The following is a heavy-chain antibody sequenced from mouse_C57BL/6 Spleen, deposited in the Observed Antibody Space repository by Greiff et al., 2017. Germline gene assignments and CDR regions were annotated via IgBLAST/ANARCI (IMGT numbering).Heavy chain of an antibody. Sequence: QVQLKQPGAELVKPGASVKLSCKASGYTFTSYWMHWVKQRPGQGLEWIGMIHPNSGSTNYNEKFKSKATLTVDKSSSTAYMQLSSLTSEDSAVYYWARRGLGRGDYWGQGTTLTVSS. V-gene: IGHV1-64*01. CDR3: ARRGLGRGDY. CDR1: GYTFTSYW. CDR2: IHPNSGST. J-gene: IGHJ2*01. D-gene: IGHD4-1*01.